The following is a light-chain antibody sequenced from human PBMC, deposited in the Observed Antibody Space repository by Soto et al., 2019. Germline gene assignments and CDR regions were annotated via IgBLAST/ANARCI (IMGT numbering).Light chain of an antibody. CDR2: DVS. V-gene: IGLV2-11*01. Sequence: QSALAQPRSVSGSPGQSVTISCTGTSSDVGGYNYVSWYQQHPGKAPKLMIYDVSKRPSGVPDRFSGSKSGNTASLTISGLQAEDEADYYCCSYAGGYTLGVFGGGTKLTVL. CDR3: CSYAGGYTLGV. CDR1: SSDVGGYNY. J-gene: IGLJ2*01.